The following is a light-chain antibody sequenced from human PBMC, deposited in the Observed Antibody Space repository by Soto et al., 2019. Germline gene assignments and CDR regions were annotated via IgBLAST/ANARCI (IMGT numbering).Light chain of an antibody. CDR2: EDV. Sequence: QSALTQPASVSGSPGQSITISCTGTSSDVGNYKLVSWYQQHPDKAPKLMIYEDVKRPPGVSNRFSGSKSGNTASLTISGLQAEDEADYYCCSYATSSSLFGGGTKVTVL. CDR3: CSYATSSSL. V-gene: IGLV2-23*01. CDR1: SSDVGNYKL. J-gene: IGLJ3*02.